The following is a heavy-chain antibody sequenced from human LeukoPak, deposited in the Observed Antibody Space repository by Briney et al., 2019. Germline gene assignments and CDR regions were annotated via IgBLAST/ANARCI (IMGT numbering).Heavy chain of an antibody. Sequence: PSETLSLTCTVSGGSISSGGYYWSWIRQHPRKGLEWIGYIYYSGSTYYNPSLKSRVTISVDTSKNQFSLKLSSVTAADTAVYYCAIFSRSGWVRQGNWFDPWGQGTLVTVSS. CDR1: GGSISSGGYY. D-gene: IGHD2-21*01. CDR3: AIFSRSGWVRQGNWFDP. CDR2: IYYSGST. V-gene: IGHV4-31*03. J-gene: IGHJ5*02.